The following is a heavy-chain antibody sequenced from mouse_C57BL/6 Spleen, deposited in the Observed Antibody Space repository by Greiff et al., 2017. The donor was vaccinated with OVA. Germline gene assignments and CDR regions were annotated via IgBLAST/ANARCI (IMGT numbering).Heavy chain of an antibody. V-gene: IGHV5-17*01. CDR2: ISSGSSTI. CDR3: ARGDYDPFAY. CDR1: GFTFSDYG. Sequence: EVKLMESGGGLVKPGGSLKLSCAASGFTFSDYGMHWVRQAPEKGLEWVAYISSGSSTIYYADTVKGRFTISRDNAKNTLFLQMTSLRSEDTAMYYCARGDYDPFAYWGQGTLVTVSA. J-gene: IGHJ3*01. D-gene: IGHD2-4*01.